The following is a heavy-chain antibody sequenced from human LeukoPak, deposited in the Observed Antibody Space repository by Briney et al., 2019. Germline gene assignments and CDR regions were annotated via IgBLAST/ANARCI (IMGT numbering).Heavy chain of an antibody. CDR1: GGSISSGSYY. V-gene: IGHV4-61*02. D-gene: IGHD6-6*01. J-gene: IGHJ4*01. CDR2: IYTSGST. CDR3: ARGPTKQLVPY. Sequence: SETLSLTCTVSGGSISSGSYYWSWIRQPAGKGLEWIGRIYTSGSTNYNPSLKSRVTISVDTSKNQFSLKLSSLTAAGTAVYYCARGPTKQLVPYWGHGTLVTVSS.